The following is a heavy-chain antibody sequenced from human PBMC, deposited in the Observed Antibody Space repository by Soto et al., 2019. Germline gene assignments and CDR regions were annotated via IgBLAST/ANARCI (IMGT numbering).Heavy chain of an antibody. Sequence: GSLRLSCAASGLTVGNSYMTWLRQAPGKGLEWVSVIYSGGTTYYADSVKGRFTISRDSSKNTLYLQMNSLRAEDTAVYYCARGGGHYNWFDPWGQGDLVTVSS. J-gene: IGHJ5*02. CDR3: ARGGGHYNWFDP. V-gene: IGHV3-53*01. D-gene: IGHD2-21*02. CDR1: GLTVGNSY. CDR2: IYSGGTT.